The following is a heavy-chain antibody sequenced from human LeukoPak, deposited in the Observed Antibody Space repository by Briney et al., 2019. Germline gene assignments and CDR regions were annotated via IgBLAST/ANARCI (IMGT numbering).Heavy chain of an antibody. CDR2: IKQDGSEK. CDR1: GFNFSSHW. D-gene: IGHD2-15*01. J-gene: IGHJ5*01. CDR3: AREGCSGGTCYFYWFDS. Sequence: GGSLRLSCAASGFNFSSHWMSWVRQAPGKGLEWVASIKQDGSEKFHVDSVKGRFTISRDNAKKSLYLQMNSLRAEDTAVNYCAREGCSGGTCYFYWFDSWGQGTLVTVSS. V-gene: IGHV3-7*01.